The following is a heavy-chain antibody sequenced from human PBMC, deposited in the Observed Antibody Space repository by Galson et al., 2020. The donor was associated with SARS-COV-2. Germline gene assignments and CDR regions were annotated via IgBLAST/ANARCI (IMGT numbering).Heavy chain of an antibody. CDR2: IYYSGST. J-gene: IGHJ3*02. Sequence: SETLSLTCTVSGGSVSSGSYYWSWIRQPPGKGLEWLGYIYYSGSTNYNPSLKSRVTISVDTSKNQFSLKLSSVTAADTAVYYCARDPNWGWAPDAFDIWGQGTMVTVSS. CDR3: ARDPNWGWAPDAFDI. CDR1: GGSVSSGSYY. D-gene: IGHD7-27*01. V-gene: IGHV4-61*01.